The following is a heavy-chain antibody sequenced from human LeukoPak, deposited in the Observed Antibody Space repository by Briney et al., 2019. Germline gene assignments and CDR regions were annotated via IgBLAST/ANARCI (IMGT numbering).Heavy chain of an antibody. Sequence: GGSLRLSCAASGFTFDDYYMSWIRQAPGKGLEWDSYINTGGYTMYYADSVKGRFTISRDNAKNSVYLQMNSLRAEDTAVYYCAREGATRDRSSSSWSPVGWFDPWGQGTLVTVSS. D-gene: IGHD6-13*01. CDR3: AREGATRDRSSSSWSPVGWFDP. V-gene: IGHV3-11*01. CDR2: INTGGYTM. J-gene: IGHJ5*02. CDR1: GFTFDDYY.